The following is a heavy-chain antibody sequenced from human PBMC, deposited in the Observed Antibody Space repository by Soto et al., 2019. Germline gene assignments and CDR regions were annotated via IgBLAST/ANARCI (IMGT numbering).Heavy chain of an antibody. J-gene: IGHJ4*02. CDR2: INHFGSP. V-gene: IGHV4-34*01. CDR3: ASLNGGRFLDKGDY. Sequence: QVQLHQWGAGLLKPSETLSLTCGVYNGSFMGYYWNWVRQPPGKGLEWIGEINHFGSPNYNPSLKSRVAIYIAPSKPKFSLSLRSLTAADTAVYYCASLNGGRFLDKGDYWGQGILVTVSS. D-gene: IGHD3-3*01. CDR1: NGSFMGYY.